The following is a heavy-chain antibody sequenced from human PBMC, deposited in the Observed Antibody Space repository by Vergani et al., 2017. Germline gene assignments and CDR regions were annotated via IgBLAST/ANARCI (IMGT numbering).Heavy chain of an antibody. J-gene: IGHJ6*03. CDR3: AKAGSVTSGSLQYNFYMDV. CDR1: GFSFSSHA. CDR2: ISNDGSKK. Sequence: QVQLVESGGGVVQPGRSLILSCAASGFSFSSHAIHWVRQAPGKGLEWVAVISNDGSKKYYADSVKGRFTISRDNSKNTLDLQMNSLRTQDTAVYYCAKAGSVTSGSLQYNFYMDVWGKGTTVTVS. V-gene: IGHV3-30*18. D-gene: IGHD3-10*01.